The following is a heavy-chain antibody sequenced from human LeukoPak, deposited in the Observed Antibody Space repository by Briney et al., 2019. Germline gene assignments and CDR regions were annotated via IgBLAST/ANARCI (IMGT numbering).Heavy chain of an antibody. D-gene: IGHD6-19*01. V-gene: IGHV3-21*01. CDR3: ARPSNEGQWLVGQGVDY. J-gene: IGHJ4*02. CDR2: ISSSSSYI. CDR1: GFTFITYW. Sequence: GGSLRLSCAASGFTFITYWMSWVRHAPGKGLEWVSSISSSSSYIYYADSVKGRFTISRDNAKKSMYLQMNSLRAEDTAVYYCARPSNEGQWLVGQGVDYWGQGTLVTVSS.